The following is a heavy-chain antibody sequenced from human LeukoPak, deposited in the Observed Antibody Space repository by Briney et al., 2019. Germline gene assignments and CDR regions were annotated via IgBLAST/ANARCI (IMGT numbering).Heavy chain of an antibody. V-gene: IGHV3-15*04. J-gene: IGHJ4*02. CDR3: TLDDVGLAPDY. CDR1: GFTFTAAW. Sequence: GGSLRLSCAASGFTFTAAWMSWVRQAPGRGLEWVGRIESKSDGGTTYYAAALKGRFTISRDNLKNTLYLQMNSLKTEDTAVYFCTLDDVGLAPDYWGQGTLVTVSS. CDR2: IESKSDGGTT. D-gene: IGHD3-16*01.